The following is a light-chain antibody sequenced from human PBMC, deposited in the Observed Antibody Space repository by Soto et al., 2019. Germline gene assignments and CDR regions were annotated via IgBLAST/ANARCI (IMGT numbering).Light chain of an antibody. CDR1: SSDVGSYNL. V-gene: IGLV2-23*02. CDR3: CSYAGSITPLI. J-gene: IGLJ1*01. Sequence: QPVLAQPAPVSGPPGQPITISCTGTSSDVGSYNLVSWYQQHPGKAPKLMIYEVSKRPSGVSKRFSGSKSGNTASLTISGLQAEDETDYYCCSYAGSITPLIFGTGTKVTVL. CDR2: EVS.